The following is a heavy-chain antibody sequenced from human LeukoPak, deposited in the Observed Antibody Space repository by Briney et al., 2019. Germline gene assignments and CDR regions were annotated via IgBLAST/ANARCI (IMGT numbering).Heavy chain of an antibody. V-gene: IGHV3-33*01. Sequence: GGSLRLSCAASGFTSSSYGMHWVRQAPGKGLEWVAVIWYDGSNKYYADSVKGRFTISRDNSKNTLYLQMNSLRAEDTAVYYCARAGNAPRYCSGGSCYTFDYWGQGTLVTVSS. CDR3: ARAGNAPRYCSGGSCYTFDY. J-gene: IGHJ4*02. CDR1: GFTSSSYG. D-gene: IGHD2-15*01. CDR2: IWYDGSNK.